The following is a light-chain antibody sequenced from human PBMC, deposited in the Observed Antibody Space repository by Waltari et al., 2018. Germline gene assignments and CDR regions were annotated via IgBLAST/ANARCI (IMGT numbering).Light chain of an antibody. V-gene: IGKV1-13*02. J-gene: IGKJ1*01. Sequence: AIQLTQSPSSLSASVGDRVTITCRASQDIDNALAWYRQKPGKAPELLIYDASSLESGVPSRFSGSGSGTEFTLTISSLQPDDFATYYCQQYNTYSRTFGQGTTVEVK. CDR3: QQYNTYSRT. CDR2: DAS. CDR1: QDIDNA.